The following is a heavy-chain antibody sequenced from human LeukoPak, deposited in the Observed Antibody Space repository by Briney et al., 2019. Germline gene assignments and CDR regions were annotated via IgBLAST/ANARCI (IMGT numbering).Heavy chain of an antibody. J-gene: IGHJ4*02. D-gene: IGHD4-17*01. CDR3: AKRSPPVTLDY. CDR2: ISGSGITP. CDR1: GFTFSSYS. V-gene: IGHV3-23*01. Sequence: PGGSLRLSCAASGFTFSSYSMNWVRQAPGKGLEWVSTISGSGITPYYADSVKGRFTISRDNSKNTVYLQMNSLRAEDTAVYYCAKRSPPVTLDYWGQGTLVTVSS.